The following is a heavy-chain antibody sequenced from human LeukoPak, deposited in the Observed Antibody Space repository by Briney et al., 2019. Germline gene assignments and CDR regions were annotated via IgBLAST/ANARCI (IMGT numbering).Heavy chain of an antibody. D-gene: IGHD2-15*01. Sequence: SETLSLTCTVSGGSISSYYWSWIRQPPGKGLEWIGYIYYSGSTYYNPSLKSRVAISVDTSKNQFSLKLSSVIAADTAVYYCARVISADSKYYFDYWGQGTLVTVSS. J-gene: IGHJ4*02. CDR1: GGSISSYY. V-gene: IGHV4-59*06. CDR3: ARVISADSKYYFDY. CDR2: IYYSGST.